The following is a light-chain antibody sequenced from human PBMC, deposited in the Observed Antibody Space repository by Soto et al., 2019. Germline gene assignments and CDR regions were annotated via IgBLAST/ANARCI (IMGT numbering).Light chain of an antibody. V-gene: IGKV1-5*03. CDR1: QSVNRW. CDR2: EAS. CDR3: QQYDHYTS. Sequence: DVQMTQFPYTLSASVGGRVTITCRASQSVNRWLAWYQHEPGKAPKLLISEASTLESGVPSRFSGRGSGTQFTLSISSLQPDDSATYYCQQYDHYTSFGQGTKFELK. J-gene: IGKJ2*01.